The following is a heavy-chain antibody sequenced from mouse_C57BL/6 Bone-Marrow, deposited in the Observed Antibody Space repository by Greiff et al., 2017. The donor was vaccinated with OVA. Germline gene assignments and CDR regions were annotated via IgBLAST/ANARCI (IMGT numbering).Heavy chain of an antibody. J-gene: IGHJ4*01. D-gene: IGHD3-3*01. CDR1: GYTFTSYD. Sequence: VQLQQSGAELARPGASVKLSCKASGYTFTSYDISWVKQRTGQGLEWIGEIYPRSGNTYYNEKFKGKATLTADKSSSTAYMELRSLTSEDSAVYFCAREGDHYYAMDYCGQGTSVTVSS. V-gene: IGHV1-81*01. CDR2: IYPRSGNT. CDR3: AREGDHYYAMDY.